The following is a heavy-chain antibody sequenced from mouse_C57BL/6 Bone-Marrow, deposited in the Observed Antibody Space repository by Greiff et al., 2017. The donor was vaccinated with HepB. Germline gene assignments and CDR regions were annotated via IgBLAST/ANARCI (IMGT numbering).Heavy chain of an antibody. CDR1: GFTFSDYY. Sequence: EVKLVESGGGLVQPGGSLKLSYAASGFTFSDYYMYWVRQTPEKRLEWVAYISNGGGSTYYPDTVKGRFTISRDNAKNTLYLQMSRLKSEDTAMYYCARQTVGPFDYWGQGTTLTVSS. V-gene: IGHV5-12*01. D-gene: IGHD4-1*01. J-gene: IGHJ2*01. CDR3: ARQTVGPFDY. CDR2: ISNGGGST.